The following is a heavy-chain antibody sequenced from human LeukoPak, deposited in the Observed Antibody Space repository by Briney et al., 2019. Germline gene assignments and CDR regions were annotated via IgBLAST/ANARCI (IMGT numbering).Heavy chain of an antibody. Sequence: GGSLRLSCAASGSTFSSYWMSWVRQAPGKGLEWVANIKQDGSEKYYVDSVKGRFTISRDNAKNSLYLQMNSLRAEDTAVYYCARFDSSGYYYVQVVGFDYWGQGTLVTVSS. CDR1: GSTFSSYW. CDR3: ARFDSSGYYYVQVVGFDY. CDR2: IKQDGSEK. D-gene: IGHD3-22*01. J-gene: IGHJ4*02. V-gene: IGHV3-7*01.